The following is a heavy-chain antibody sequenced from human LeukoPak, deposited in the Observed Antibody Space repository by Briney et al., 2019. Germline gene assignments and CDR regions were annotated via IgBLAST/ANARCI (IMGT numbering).Heavy chain of an antibody. D-gene: IGHD2-2*02. CDR2: IRHDETNS. CDR3: AKEYTPSSPLGELDS. V-gene: IGHV3-30*02. J-gene: IGHJ4*02. Sequence: GGSLRLSCAVSGFNLNSYAMHWVRQAPGKGLEWVAVIRHDETNSYYACSVQGRFTISTDTSKKLLYLQMNRLRVEDTAVYYCAKEYTPSSPLGELDSWGQGTPVTVSS. CDR1: GFNLNSYA.